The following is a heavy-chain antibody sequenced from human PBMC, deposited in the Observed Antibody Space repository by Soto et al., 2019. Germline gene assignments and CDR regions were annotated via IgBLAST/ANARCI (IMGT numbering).Heavy chain of an antibody. CDR3: AKGYGSGSYRDFNSYYGMDI. CDR2: ISPTGEQR. CDR1: RFTFRNYG. J-gene: IGHJ6*02. Sequence: PGGSLRLSCGASRFTFRNYGMSWVRQGPGKGLEWVSGISPTGEQRFYVDSVKGRFFISRDNSQNTLSLEMSNLRADDTAVYYCAKGYGSGSYRDFNSYYGMDIWGQGTSVTVSS. D-gene: IGHD3-10*01. V-gene: IGHV3-23*01.